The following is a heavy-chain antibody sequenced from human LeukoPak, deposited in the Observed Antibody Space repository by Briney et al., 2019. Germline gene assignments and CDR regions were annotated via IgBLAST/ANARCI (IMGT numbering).Heavy chain of an antibody. D-gene: IGHD3-10*01. CDR2: IYSSGST. J-gene: IGHJ4*02. Sequence: SETLSLTCTVSGGSISSYYWSWLRQPPGKGLEWIGYIYSSGSTNYNPSLKSRLTISVDASKNQFSLKLTSVTAADTAVYYCARAYYYGSGSYGLDYWGQGTLVTVSS. CDR3: ARAYYYGSGSYGLDY. CDR1: GGSISSYY. V-gene: IGHV4-59*01.